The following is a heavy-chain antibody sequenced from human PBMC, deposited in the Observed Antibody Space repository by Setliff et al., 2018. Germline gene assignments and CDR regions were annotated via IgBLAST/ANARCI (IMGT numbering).Heavy chain of an antibody. Sequence: ASVKVSCKVSGYTLTELSRHWVRQAPGKGLEWMGGFDPEDGETIYAQKFQGRVTMTEDTSTDTAYMELSRLRSDDTAVYYCARGPAGTYAFDIWGQGTMVTVSS. CDR1: GYTLTELS. J-gene: IGHJ3*02. D-gene: IGHD1-7*01. CDR3: ARGPAGTYAFDI. CDR2: FDPEDGET. V-gene: IGHV1-24*01.